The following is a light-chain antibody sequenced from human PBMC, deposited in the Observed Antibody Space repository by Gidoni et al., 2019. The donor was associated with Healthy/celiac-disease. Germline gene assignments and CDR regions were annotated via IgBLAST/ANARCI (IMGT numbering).Light chain of an antibody. CDR1: QSISSY. V-gene: IGKV1-39*01. Sequence: DTQMTQSPSSLSASVGDRVTITCRASQSISSYLNWYQQKPGKAPKLLIYAASSLQSGVPSRFSGSGSGTDFTLTISSLQPEDFATYYCQQGYSTPLTFGEGTKVEIK. CDR2: AAS. J-gene: IGKJ4*01. CDR3: QQGYSTPLT.